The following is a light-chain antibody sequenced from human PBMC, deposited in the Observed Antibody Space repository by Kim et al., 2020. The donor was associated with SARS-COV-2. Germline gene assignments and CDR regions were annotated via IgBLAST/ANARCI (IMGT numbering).Light chain of an antibody. J-gene: IGLJ1*01. CDR3: STYTTTSTYV. V-gene: IGLV2-14*04. CDR2: NVD. CDR1: SSDVGAYIF. Sequence: GQSITISCTGTSSDVGAYIFVSWFQQHPGKAPKLKIYNVDKRPSGTSHRFSGSKSGNTASLTISGLQAEDEADYYCSTYTTTSTYVFGTGTKVTVL.